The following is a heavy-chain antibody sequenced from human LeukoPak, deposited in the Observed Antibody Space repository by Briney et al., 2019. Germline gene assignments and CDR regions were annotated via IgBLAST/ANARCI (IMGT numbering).Heavy chain of an antibody. CDR1: GGSISSSNW. D-gene: IGHD1-1*01. J-gene: IGHJ4*02. CDR2: IYHSGST. Sequence: SETLSLTCAVSGGSISSSNWWSWVRQPPGKGLEWIGEIYHSGSTNYNPSLKSRVTISVDKSKNPFSPKLSSVTAADTAVYYCARALQGERRSVFDYWGQGTLVTVSS. CDR3: ARALQGERRSVFDY. V-gene: IGHV4-4*02.